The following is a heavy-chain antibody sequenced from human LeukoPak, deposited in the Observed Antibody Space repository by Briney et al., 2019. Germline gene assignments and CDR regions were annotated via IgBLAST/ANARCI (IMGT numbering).Heavy chain of an antibody. D-gene: IGHD2-15*01. Sequence: PSETLSLTCAVSAASFSSHYWTWIRQPAGKGLEWIGRIYSSGSTDYNPSLKSRVTMSVDTSKNQFSLNLTSVTAADSAVYYCARARGRLLLIDYWGQGTLVTVSS. J-gene: IGHJ4*02. CDR1: AASFSSHY. CDR3: ARARGRLLLIDY. CDR2: IYSSGST. V-gene: IGHV4-4*07.